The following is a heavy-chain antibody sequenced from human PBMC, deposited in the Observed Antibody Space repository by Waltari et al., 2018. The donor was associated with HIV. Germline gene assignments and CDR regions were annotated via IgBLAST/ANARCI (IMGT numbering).Heavy chain of an antibody. CDR3: ARAQYYYDSSGYYYGDYGMDV. Sequence: QVQLVQSGAEVKKHGASVKVSCKASGYTFTGYYMHWVRPAHGQGLEWMGWINPNSGGTNYAQKFQGRVTMTRDMSISTAYMELSRLRSDDTAVYYCARAQYYYDSSGYYYGDYGMDVWGQGTTVTVSS. D-gene: IGHD3-22*01. J-gene: IGHJ6*02. V-gene: IGHV1-2*02. CDR2: INPNSGGT. CDR1: GYTFTGYY.